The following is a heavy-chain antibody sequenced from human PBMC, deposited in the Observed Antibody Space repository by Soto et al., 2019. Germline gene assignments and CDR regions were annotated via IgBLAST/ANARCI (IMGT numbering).Heavy chain of an antibody. J-gene: IGHJ6*03. D-gene: IGHD2-2*01. V-gene: IGHV1-69*02. CDR3: ASYCSSTSCYDYYYYYYMDV. CDR1: GGTFSSYT. Sequence: ASVKVSCTASGGTFSSYTISWVRQAPGQGLEWMGRIIPILGIANYAQKFQGRVTITADKSTSTAYMELSSLRSEDTAVYYCASYCSSTSCYDYYYYYYMDVWGKGTTVTVSS. CDR2: IIPILGIA.